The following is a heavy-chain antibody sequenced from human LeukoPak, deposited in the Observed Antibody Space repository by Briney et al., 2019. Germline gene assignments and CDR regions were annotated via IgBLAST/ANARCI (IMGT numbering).Heavy chain of an antibody. CDR2: ISSGDRT. V-gene: IGHV3-23*01. CDR1: GFTFSSYA. J-gene: IGHJ4*02. Sequence: PWGSLRLSCAASGFTFSSYAMNWVRQAPGKGLEWVAGISSGDRTFHAESVKGRFTISRDKSKDTLYLQMNSLRAEDTDVYYCAKDATASPYFHWFDNWGQGTQVIVSS. D-gene: IGHD3-9*01. CDR3: AKDATASPYFHWFDN.